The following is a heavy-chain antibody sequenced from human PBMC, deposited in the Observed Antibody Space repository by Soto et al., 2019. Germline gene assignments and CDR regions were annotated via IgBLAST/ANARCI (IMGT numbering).Heavy chain of an antibody. CDR1: GFTFSSYA. V-gene: IGHV3-30-3*01. D-gene: IGHD3-16*01. J-gene: IGHJ4*02. CDR3: ARDGGAY. Sequence: QVQLVESGGGVVQPGRSLRLSCAASGFTFSSYAMHWVRRAPGKGLEWVAVMSYDGSNKYYADYVKGRFTISRDNSKNTLYLQMNRLRPDDTALYYCARDGGAYWGQGTLVSVSS. CDR2: MSYDGSNK.